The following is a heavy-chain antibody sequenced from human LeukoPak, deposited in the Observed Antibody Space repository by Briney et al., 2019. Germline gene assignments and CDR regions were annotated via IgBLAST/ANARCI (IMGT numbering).Heavy chain of an antibody. CDR2: IKHDGSER. D-gene: IGHD3/OR15-3a*01. CDR1: EFIFSRYW. Sequence: GGSLRLSCAASEFIFSRYWMSWVRQAPGKGLEWVANIKHDGSERYNVDSVKGRFTISRDNAKNSLYLQMNSLRVEDTALYYCARDGLGGIKAFDIWGQGTMVTVSS. CDR3: ARDGLGGIKAFDI. J-gene: IGHJ3*02. V-gene: IGHV3-7*05.